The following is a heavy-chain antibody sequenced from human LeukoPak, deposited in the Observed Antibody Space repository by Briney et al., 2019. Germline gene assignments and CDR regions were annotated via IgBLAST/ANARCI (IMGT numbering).Heavy chain of an antibody. CDR3: AKRGVVIRVILVGFHKEAYYFDS. CDR1: GFTVSSNY. V-gene: IGHV3-23*01. CDR2: LSDSGRNT. Sequence: PGGSLRLSCAASGFTVSSNYMSWVRQAPGKGLEWVAGLSDSGRNTNYADSVKGRFTISRDNPKNTLYLQMNSLRAEDTAVYFCAKRGVVIRVILVGFHKEAYYFDSWGQGALVTVSS. J-gene: IGHJ4*02. D-gene: IGHD3-22*01.